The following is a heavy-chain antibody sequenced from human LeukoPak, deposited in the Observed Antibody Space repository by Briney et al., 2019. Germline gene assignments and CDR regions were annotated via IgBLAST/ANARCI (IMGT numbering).Heavy chain of an antibody. V-gene: IGHV3-9*01. CDR2: ISWNSGSI. Sequence: GGSLRLSCAASGFTFDDYAMHWVRQAPGKGLEWVSGISWNSGSIGYAGSVKGRFTISRDNAKNSLYLQMNSLRAEDTALYYCAKDITMTDDAFDIWGQGTMVTVSS. J-gene: IGHJ3*02. CDR1: GFTFDDYA. CDR3: AKDITMTDDAFDI. D-gene: IGHD3-22*01.